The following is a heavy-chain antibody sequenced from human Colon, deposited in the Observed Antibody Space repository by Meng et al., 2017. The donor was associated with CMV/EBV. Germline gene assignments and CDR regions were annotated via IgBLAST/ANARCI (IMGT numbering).Heavy chain of an antibody. J-gene: IGHJ3*01. V-gene: IGHV3-30*03. CDR2: ISYDGRNE. Sequence: GGSLRLSCAASGFRFSGYAIHWVRQAPGKGLEWVAVISYDGRNEYYADSLKGRFTISRDNSKSTLYLQIESLRVEDTAVYYCARPKTTMSVLRAFDVWGQGTMVTVSS. D-gene: IGHD4-11*01. CDR3: ARPKTTMSVLRAFDV. CDR1: GFRFSGYA.